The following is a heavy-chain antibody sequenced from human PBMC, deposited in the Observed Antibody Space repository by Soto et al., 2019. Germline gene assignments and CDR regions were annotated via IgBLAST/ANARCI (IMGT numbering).Heavy chain of an antibody. CDR1: GGSFRDYY. Sequence: PSETLSLTCAVNGGSFRDYYCSWIRQPPGKGLEWIGEINQSVTTHYNPSLRSRVKISIDTSKNPFSLNLTSVTAADTAIYYCVRDIITVICGNMNYYSGMDVWGQGTTVTVSS. D-gene: IGHD3-22*01. CDR3: VRDIITVICGNMNYYSGMDV. J-gene: IGHJ6*02. V-gene: IGHV4-34*01. CDR2: INQSVTT.